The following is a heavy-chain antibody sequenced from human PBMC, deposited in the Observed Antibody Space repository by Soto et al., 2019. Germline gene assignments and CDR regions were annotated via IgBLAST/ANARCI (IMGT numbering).Heavy chain of an antibody. J-gene: IGHJ6*02. D-gene: IGHD3-10*01. CDR1: GFTFSSYS. Sequence: PGGSLRLSCAASGFTFSSYSMNWVRQAPGKGLEWVSSISSSSSYIYYADSVKGRFTISRDNAKNSLYLQMNSLRAEDTAVYYCARDWPELLWFGELTNYYGMDVWGQGTTVTAP. CDR3: ARDWPELLWFGELTNYYGMDV. V-gene: IGHV3-21*01. CDR2: ISSSSSYI.